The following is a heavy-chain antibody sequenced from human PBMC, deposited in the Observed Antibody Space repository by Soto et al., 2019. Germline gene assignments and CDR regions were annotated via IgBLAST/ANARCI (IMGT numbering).Heavy chain of an antibody. CDR2: IYSDDTGGTT. J-gene: IGHJ4*02. Sequence: GGSLRLSCAASGFTASSSQMSWVRQAPGKGLEWVSIIYSDDTGGTTYYADSVKGRFTISRDNSKNTLYLQMTSLRAEDTAAHYCTRDRNYFDYWGQGTLVTVSS. CDR3: TRDRNYFDY. V-gene: IGHV3-53*01. CDR1: GFTASSSQ.